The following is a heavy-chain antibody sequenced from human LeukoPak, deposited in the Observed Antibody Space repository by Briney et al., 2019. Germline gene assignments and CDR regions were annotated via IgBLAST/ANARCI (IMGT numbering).Heavy chain of an antibody. CDR3: ARDAPYGDYDY. Sequence: SETLSLTCTVSGGSISSYYWSWIRQPAGKGLEWIGRIYTSGSTNYNPSLKSRVTISLDTSKNQFSPKLSSVTAADTAVYYCARDAPYGDYDYWGQGTLVTVSS. J-gene: IGHJ4*02. CDR1: GGSISSYY. D-gene: IGHD4-17*01. V-gene: IGHV4-4*07. CDR2: IYTSGST.